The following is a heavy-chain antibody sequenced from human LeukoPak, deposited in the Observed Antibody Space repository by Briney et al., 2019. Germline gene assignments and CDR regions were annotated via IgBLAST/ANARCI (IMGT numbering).Heavy chain of an antibody. CDR3: ASILGDYYYDSSGSSDAFDI. CDR1: GGTFSSYT. J-gene: IGHJ3*02. CDR2: IIPILGIA. V-gene: IGHV1-69*02. D-gene: IGHD3-22*01. Sequence: SVKVSCKASGGTFSSYTISWVRQAPGQGLEWMGRIIPILGIANYAQKFQGRVMITADKSTSTAYMELSSLRSEDTAVYYCASILGDYYYDSSGSSDAFDIWGQGTMVTVSS.